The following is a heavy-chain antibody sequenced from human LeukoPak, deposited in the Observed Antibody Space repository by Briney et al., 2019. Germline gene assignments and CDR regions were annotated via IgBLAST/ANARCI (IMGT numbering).Heavy chain of an antibody. Sequence: GGSLRLSCAASGFTFSIYAMQWVRQAPGKGLEWVALIWYGRGNQYYADSVKGRFTISRDNSKDTLFLEMNSLRAEDTALYFCARLQHDYYDSSGYWAFDIWGQGTMVTVSS. CDR2: IWYGRGNQ. CDR3: ARLQHDYYDSSGYWAFDI. V-gene: IGHV3-33*01. D-gene: IGHD3-22*01. J-gene: IGHJ3*02. CDR1: GFTFSIYA.